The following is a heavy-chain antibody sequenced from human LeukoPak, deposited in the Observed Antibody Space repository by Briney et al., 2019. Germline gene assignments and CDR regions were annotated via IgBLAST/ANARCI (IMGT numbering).Heavy chain of an antibody. CDR2: ISSSSSYI. CDR3: ARETYCTSTNCPIGDYFDY. Sequence: GGSLRLSCAASGFTFSSYSMNWVRQAPGKGLEWVSSISSSSSYIYYADSVKGRFTISRDNAKNSLYLQMNSLRAEDTAVYYCARETYCTSTNCPIGDYFDYWGQGTLVTVSS. J-gene: IGHJ4*02. V-gene: IGHV3-21*01. D-gene: IGHD2-2*01. CDR1: GFTFSSYS.